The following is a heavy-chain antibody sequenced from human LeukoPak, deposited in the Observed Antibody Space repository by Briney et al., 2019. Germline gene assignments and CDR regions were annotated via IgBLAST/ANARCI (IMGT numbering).Heavy chain of an antibody. CDR3: ARAPGYYGDPFDY. CDR1: GFTFSSYS. CDR2: ISSSTSCI. J-gene: IGHJ4*02. Sequence: GGSLRLSCAASGFTFSSYSFNWVRQAPGKGLEWVSCISSSTSCIYYADSVRGRFTISRDNAKNSLYLQLNSLRVEDTAVYYCARAPGYYGDPFDYWGQGTLVTVSS. V-gene: IGHV3-21*01. D-gene: IGHD4-17*01.